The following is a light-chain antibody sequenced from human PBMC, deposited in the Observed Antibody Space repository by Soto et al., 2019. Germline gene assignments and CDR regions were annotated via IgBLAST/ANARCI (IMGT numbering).Light chain of an antibody. V-gene: IGLV2-14*01. CDR1: SSDVGAYNY. J-gene: IGLJ1*01. CDR3: ASYTTISTYV. Sequence: QSALTQPASVSGPPGQSITISCTGTSSDVGAYNYVSWYQHHPGKAPRLVIYDVTNRPSGISDRFSGSKSGNTASLTISGLLAEDEADYYCASYTTISTYVFGTG. CDR2: DVT.